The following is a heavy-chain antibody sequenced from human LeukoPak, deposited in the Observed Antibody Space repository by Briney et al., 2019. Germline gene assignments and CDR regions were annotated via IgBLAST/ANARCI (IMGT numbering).Heavy chain of an antibody. Sequence: GSSVKVSCKASGGTFSSYAISWVRQAPGQGLEWMGGIIPIFGTANYAQKFQGRVTITADESTSTAYMELSSLRSEDTAVYYCARGSAGGDYGDFTYYYYYYMDVWGKGTTVTVSS. D-gene: IGHD4-17*01. V-gene: IGHV1-69*01. CDR2: IIPIFGTA. CDR3: ARGSAGGDYGDFTYYYYYYMDV. CDR1: GGTFSSYA. J-gene: IGHJ6*03.